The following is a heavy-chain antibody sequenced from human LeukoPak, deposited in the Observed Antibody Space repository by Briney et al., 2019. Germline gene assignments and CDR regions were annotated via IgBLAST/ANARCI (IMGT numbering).Heavy chain of an antibody. CDR1: GFTFSNYG. CDR2: IRYDGSNK. J-gene: IGHJ4*02. D-gene: IGHD1-1*01. V-gene: IGHV3-30*02. Sequence: GGSLRLSCAASGFTFSNYGMHWVRQAPGKGLEWVAFIRYDGSNKYYADSVKGRFTISRDNSKNTLYLPMNSLRAEDTAVYYCAKGKQLARTLYYFDYWGQGTLVTVSS. CDR3: AKGKQLARTLYYFDY.